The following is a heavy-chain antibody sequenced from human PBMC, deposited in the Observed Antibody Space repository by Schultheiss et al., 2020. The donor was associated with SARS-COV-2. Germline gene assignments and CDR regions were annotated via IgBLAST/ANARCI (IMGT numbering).Heavy chain of an antibody. CDR3: ARVGEGYCSSTSCYGTYYYMDV. CDR2: IYYSGST. D-gene: IGHD2-2*01. V-gene: IGHV4-34*01. J-gene: IGHJ6*03. Sequence: SETLSLTCAVYGGSFSGYYWGWIRQPPGKGLEWIGSIYYSGSTYYNPSLKSRVTISVDTSKNQFSLKLSSVTAADTAVYYCARVGEGYCSSTSCYGTYYYMDVWGKGTTVTVSS. CDR1: GGSFSGYY.